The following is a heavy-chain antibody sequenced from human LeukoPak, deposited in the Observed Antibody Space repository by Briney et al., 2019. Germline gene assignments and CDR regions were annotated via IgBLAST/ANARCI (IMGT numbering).Heavy chain of an antibody. CDR3: ARINYYYDSSGPRGAFEI. Sequence: SETLSLTCTVSGGSLSSSSYYWGWIRQPPGKGLEWIESIYYSGNTYYNPSLKSRVSISVDTSKNQFSLKLSSVTAADTAVYYCARINYYYDSSGPRGAFEIWGQGTMVTVSS. CDR2: IYYSGNT. V-gene: IGHV4-39*01. J-gene: IGHJ3*02. CDR1: GGSLSSSSYY. D-gene: IGHD3-22*01.